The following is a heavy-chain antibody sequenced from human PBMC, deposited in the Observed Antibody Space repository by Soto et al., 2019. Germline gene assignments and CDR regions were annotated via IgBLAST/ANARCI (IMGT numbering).Heavy chain of an antibody. CDR2: IDNTGSA. Sequence: TLSLTCTVSGACVSTGVYYWTWIRQHPGKGLEWIGYIDNTGSAYYNPSLTGRVDISVDTSKNQFSLNLQSLTAADTAFYYCAGAVSDFDVRRYRTSYFDQWGQGILVTASS. D-gene: IGHD3-10*02. CDR1: GACVSTGVYY. CDR3: AGAVSDFDVRRYRTSYFDQ. V-gene: IGHV4-31*03. J-gene: IGHJ4*02.